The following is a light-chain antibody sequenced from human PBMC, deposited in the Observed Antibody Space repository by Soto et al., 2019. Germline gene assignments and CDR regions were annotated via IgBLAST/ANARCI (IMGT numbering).Light chain of an antibody. CDR1: QNINTY. CDR2: HAS. CDR3: QQSSRMPP. V-gene: IGKV1-39*01. J-gene: IGKJ4*01. Sequence: DIQLTQSPSSLSASVGDRVTITCRSSQNINTYSNWYQQRPGEPPKLLIYHASSLKSGVPSRFSGSASGTAFPLTISSLQPEDFGTYYCQQSSRMPPFGGGTKLDIK.